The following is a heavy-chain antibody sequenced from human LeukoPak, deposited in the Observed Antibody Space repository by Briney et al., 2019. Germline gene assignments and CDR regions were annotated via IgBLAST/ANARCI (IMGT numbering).Heavy chain of an antibody. V-gene: IGHV3-21*01. J-gene: IGHJ4*02. CDR3: AGVLRLDY. CDR2: ISSSSSLR. CDR1: GFTFSSYS. Sequence: SGSLRLSCAASGFTFSSYSMNWVRQAPGKGLEWVSSISSSSSLRYQADSVKGRFTISRDNAKNSLYLQMNSLRAEDTAVYYCAGVLRLDYGGQGTLVTVPS.